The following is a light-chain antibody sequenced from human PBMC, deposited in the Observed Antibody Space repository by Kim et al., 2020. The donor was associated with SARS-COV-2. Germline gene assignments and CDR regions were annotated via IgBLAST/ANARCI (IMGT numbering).Light chain of an antibody. CDR1: QDISSC. CDR3: QKCDSDPRT. V-gene: IGKV1-27*01. Sequence: AAGGDRVTITCRASQDISSCLAWFQQKPGKAPKPLIYAASTLQRGVPSRFSGSGSGTDFTLTVTSLQPEDVATYYCQKCDSDPRTFGQGTKVEIK. J-gene: IGKJ1*01. CDR2: AAS.